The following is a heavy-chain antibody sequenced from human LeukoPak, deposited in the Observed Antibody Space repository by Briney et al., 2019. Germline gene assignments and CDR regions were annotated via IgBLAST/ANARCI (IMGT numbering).Heavy chain of an antibody. CDR1: GFTFSSYS. D-gene: IGHD3-22*01. Sequence: GGSLRLSCAASGFTFSSYSMNWVRQAPGKGLEWVSYISSSSSTIYYADSVKGRFTISRDNAKNSLYLQMNSLRHEDTAVYYCARGEGYDSSGYYYYGMDVWGQGTTVTVSS. J-gene: IGHJ6*02. CDR3: ARGEGYDSSGYYYYGMDV. V-gene: IGHV3-48*02. CDR2: ISSSSSTI.